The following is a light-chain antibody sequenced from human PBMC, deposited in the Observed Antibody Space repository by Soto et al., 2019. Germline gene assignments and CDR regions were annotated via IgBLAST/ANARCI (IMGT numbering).Light chain of an antibody. J-gene: IGKJ2*01. V-gene: IGKV3-20*01. CDR1: QSVGTNF. CDR2: GAS. CDR3: QQYSSSSYT. Sequence: EIVLTQSPGPLSLSPGERATLSCRASQSVGTNFLNWYQHKPGQAPRLVIFGASRRATGIPDRFSGSGSGTDFTLTISRLEPEDFAVYYCQQYSSSSYTFGQGTKLEIK.